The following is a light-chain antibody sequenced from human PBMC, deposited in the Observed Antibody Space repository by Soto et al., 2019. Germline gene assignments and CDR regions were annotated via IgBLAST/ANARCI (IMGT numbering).Light chain of an antibody. CDR3: QHSYSPPFT. CDR1: QAINNN. V-gene: IGKV1-39*01. CDR2: HAS. J-gene: IGKJ2*01. Sequence: DIQLTQSPSSLSASVTDRVTITCRASQAINNNLNWYQQKLGQAPELLIYHASTLPSGVPSRFSGSGSGTDFILTSSSLDHEDFVSYYCQHSYSPPFTFGQGTKVEIK.